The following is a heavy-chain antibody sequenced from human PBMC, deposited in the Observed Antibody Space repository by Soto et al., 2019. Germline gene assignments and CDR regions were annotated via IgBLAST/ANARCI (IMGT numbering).Heavy chain of an antibody. J-gene: IGHJ6*02. CDR2: IYHSGST. Sequence: PSETLSLTCSVSGCSISSGGYSWSWIRQPPGKGLEWIGYIYHSGSTYYNPSLKSRVTISVDRSKNQFSLKLSSVTAADTAVYYCARDYYDSSGPYMDVWGQGTTVTVSS. CDR3: ARDYYDSSGPYMDV. CDR1: GCSISSGGYS. D-gene: IGHD3-22*01. V-gene: IGHV4-30-2*01.